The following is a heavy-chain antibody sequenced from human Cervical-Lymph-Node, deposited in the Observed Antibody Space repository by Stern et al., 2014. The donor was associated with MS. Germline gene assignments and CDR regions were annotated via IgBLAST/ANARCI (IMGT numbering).Heavy chain of an antibody. CDR1: GFTFSNYA. CDR2: FSGSGGRT. J-gene: IGHJ6*02. V-gene: IGHV3-23*04. CDR3: AKESNRYYYYGMDV. D-gene: IGHD2/OR15-2a*01. Sequence: EVQLVESGGGLVQPGGSLRLSCAVSGFTFSNYAMSWVRQAPGKGLEGVSGFSGSGGRTYYADSVQGRFTISRDNSKNTLYLQMNSLRVEDTAVYYCAKESNRYYYYGMDVWGQGTTVTVSS.